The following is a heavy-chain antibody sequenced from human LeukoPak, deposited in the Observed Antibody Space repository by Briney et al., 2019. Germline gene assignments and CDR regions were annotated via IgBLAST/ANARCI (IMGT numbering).Heavy chain of an antibody. V-gene: IGHV3-9*01. CDR3: ARVGQLVGAFDI. CDR1: GFTFDDYA. Sequence: PGRSLRLSCAASGFTFDDYAMHWVRQAPGKGLEWVSGISWNSGSKGYADSVKGRFTISRDNAKNSLYLQMNSLRAEDTALYYCARVGQLVGAFDIWGQGTMVTVSS. J-gene: IGHJ3*02. CDR2: ISWNSGSK. D-gene: IGHD6-6*01.